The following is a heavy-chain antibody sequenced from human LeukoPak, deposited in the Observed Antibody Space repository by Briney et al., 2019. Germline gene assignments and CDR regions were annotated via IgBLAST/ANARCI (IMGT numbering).Heavy chain of an antibody. CDR2: ISYNGNT. CDR3: ARTDYDILTGFPHFLFDY. D-gene: IGHD3-9*01. V-gene: IGHV4-59*08. J-gene: IGHJ4*02. CDR1: GGSISSFY. Sequence: PSETLSLTCAVSGGSISSFYWSWIRQPPGKGLAWIGYISYNGNTNYNPSLKSRVTISVDTSKQQFSLKLTSVTAADTAESHRARTDYDILTGFPHFLFDYWGQGTLVTVSS.